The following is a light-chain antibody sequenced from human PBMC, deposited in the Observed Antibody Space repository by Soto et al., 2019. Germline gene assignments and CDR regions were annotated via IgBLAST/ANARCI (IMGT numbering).Light chain of an antibody. CDR1: QAIKND. Sequence: AIQVTQSPSSLSASVGDRVTITCRTSQAIKNDLTWYQQKPGEAPEVLIFAASSLRAGVPSRFSGSGSYTDFTLTISSLQPEDFETYYCLQYNNYPRTFGQGTKVDI. V-gene: IGKV1-6*01. J-gene: IGKJ1*01. CDR3: LQYNNYPRT. CDR2: AAS.